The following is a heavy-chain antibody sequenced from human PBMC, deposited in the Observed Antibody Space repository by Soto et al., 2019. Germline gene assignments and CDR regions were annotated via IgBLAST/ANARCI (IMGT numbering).Heavy chain of an antibody. CDR3: VQVGSVYITRSRLDS. J-gene: IGHJ4*02. Sequence: EVQVLESGGGLVQPGGSLRLACSASGFTFRKYAMNCVRQAPGKGLEWVSGISGSGGCTYYTGSVKARFTISKDNSKNTLFLQKNSLTAEDTSIYYFVQVGSVYITRSRLDSWCRGTVVTVST. V-gene: IGHV3-23*01. CDR1: GFTFRKYA. CDR2: ISGSGGCT. D-gene: IGHD1-26*01.